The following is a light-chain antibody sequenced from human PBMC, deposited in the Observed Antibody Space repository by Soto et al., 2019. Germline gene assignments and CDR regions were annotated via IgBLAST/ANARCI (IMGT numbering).Light chain of an antibody. Sequence: EIVLTQSPATLSLSPGERATLSCRASQSVSSCLAWYQQKPGQAPRLVIYDASLRANGVPARFGGSGSGTDFALTINSLEPEDFAVYYCQQRDVWPPITFGQGTRLEI. CDR1: QSVSSC. CDR3: QQRDVWPPIT. CDR2: DAS. J-gene: IGKJ5*01. V-gene: IGKV3-11*01.